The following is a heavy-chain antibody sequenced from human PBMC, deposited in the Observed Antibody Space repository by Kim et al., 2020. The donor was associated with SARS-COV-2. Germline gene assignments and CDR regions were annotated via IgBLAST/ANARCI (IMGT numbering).Heavy chain of an antibody. J-gene: IGHJ4*02. Sequence: ASVKVSCKASGYTFTSYAMNWVRQAPGQGLEWMGWINTNTGNPTYAQGFTGRFVFSLDTSVSTAYLQISSLKAEDTAVYYCARDLVRSSRGSWSTGVPPAYWGQGTLVTVSS. CDR2: INTNTGNP. CDR1: GYTFTSYA. V-gene: IGHV7-4-1*02. CDR3: ARDLVRSSRGSWSTGVPPAY. D-gene: IGHD6-13*01.